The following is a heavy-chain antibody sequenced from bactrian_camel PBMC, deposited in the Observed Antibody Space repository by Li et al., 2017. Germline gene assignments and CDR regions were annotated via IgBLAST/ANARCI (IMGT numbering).Heavy chain of an antibody. J-gene: IGHJ4*01. D-gene: IGHD5*01. CDR2: IDMDDAT. CDR1: GDIETTYC. CDR3: AATTDCYPSPEYNY. V-gene: IGHV3S53*01. Sequence: HVQLVESGGGSVQAGGALRLSCKASGDIETTYCMGWFRQAPGTAVREAVATIDMDDATDYAESVKGRFTISKDNANNTLWLQMNNLKPEDTAMYYCAATTDCYPSPEYNYWGQGTQVTVS.